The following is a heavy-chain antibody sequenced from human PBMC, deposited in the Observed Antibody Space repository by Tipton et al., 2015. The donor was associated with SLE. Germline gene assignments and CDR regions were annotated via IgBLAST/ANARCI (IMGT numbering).Heavy chain of an antibody. J-gene: IGHJ4*02. CDR3: ARGYCTDNICYGRPYFDY. V-gene: IGHV3-48*03. D-gene: IGHD2-8*01. CDR2: ITSSGGNR. CDR1: GDSISANSYH. Sequence: GLVKPSETLSLICTVSGDSISANSYHWDWVRQAPGKGLEWVSYITSSGGNRYYADSVKGRFTISRDNAKNLLFLQINSPRAEDTAVYYCARGYCTDNICYGRPYFDYWGQGTLVTVSS.